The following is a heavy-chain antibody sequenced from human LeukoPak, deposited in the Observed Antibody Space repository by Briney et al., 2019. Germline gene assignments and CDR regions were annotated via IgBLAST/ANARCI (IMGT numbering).Heavy chain of an antibody. V-gene: IGHV3-53*01. CDR2: IYSGGST. CDR3: ARDLRDTAMVVPHYYGMDV. J-gene: IGHJ6*02. CDR1: GFTVSSNY. D-gene: IGHD5-18*01. Sequence: GGSLRLSCAASGFTVSSNYMSWVRQAPGKGLEWVSVIYSGGSTYYADSVKGRFTISRDNSKNTLYLQMNSLRAEDTAVYYCARDLRDTAMVVPHYYGMDVWGQGTTVTVSS.